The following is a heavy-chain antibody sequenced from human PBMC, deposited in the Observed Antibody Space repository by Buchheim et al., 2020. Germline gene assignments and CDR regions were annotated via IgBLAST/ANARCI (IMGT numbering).Heavy chain of an antibody. V-gene: IGHV1-2*02. CDR2: INPNSGGT. CDR1: GYTLTGYY. J-gene: IGHJ4*02. D-gene: IGHD5-24*01. Sequence: QVQLVQSGAEVKKPGASVKVSCKASGYTLTGYYMHWVRQAPGQGLEWMGWINPNSGGTNYAKKFQGRATMTRDTSISTAYMELSRLRSDDTAVYYCARDLTFDGYNLPFGYWGQGTL. CDR3: ARDLTFDGYNLPFGY.